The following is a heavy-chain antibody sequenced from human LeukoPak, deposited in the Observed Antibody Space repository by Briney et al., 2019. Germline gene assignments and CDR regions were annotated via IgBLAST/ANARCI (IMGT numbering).Heavy chain of an antibody. J-gene: IGHJ4*02. Sequence: SETLSLTCTVSGGSVGSSTYYWGWIRQPPGKGLEWIASITYTGSAYNPSLRSRVTISVDTSKNQFSLKLSSVTAADTAVYYCASLMRGYSGYDWAYYFDYWGQGTLVTVSS. D-gene: IGHD5-12*01. CDR3: ASLMRGYSGYDWAYYFDY. CDR2: ITYTGSA. CDR1: GGSVGSSTYY. V-gene: IGHV4-39*07.